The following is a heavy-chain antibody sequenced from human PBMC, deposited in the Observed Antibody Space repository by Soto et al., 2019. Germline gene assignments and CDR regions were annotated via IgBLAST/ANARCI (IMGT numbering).Heavy chain of an antibody. CDR1: GGSISSGGYY. V-gene: IGHV4-31*03. J-gene: IGHJ5*02. CDR2: IYYSGST. D-gene: IGHD3-16*02. Sequence: SETLSLTCTVSGGSISSGGYYWSWIRQHPGKGLEWIGYIYYSGSTYYNPSLKSRVTISVDTSKNQFSLKLSSVTAADTAVYYCARVGEGGVIVTWGQGTPVTVSS. CDR3: ARVGEGGVIVT.